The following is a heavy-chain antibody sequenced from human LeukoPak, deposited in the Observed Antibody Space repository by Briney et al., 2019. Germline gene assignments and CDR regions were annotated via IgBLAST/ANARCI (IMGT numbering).Heavy chain of an antibody. CDR1: GFTFSSYA. D-gene: IGHD6-6*01. J-gene: IGHJ3*02. CDR3: ARDKGSIAAREVLAFDI. CDR2: ISYDGSNK. V-gene: IGHV3-30-3*01. Sequence: GGSLRLSCAASGFTFSSYAMHWVRQAPGKGLEWVAVISYDGSNKYYADSVKGRFTISRDNSKNTLYLQMNSLRAEDTAVYYCARDKGSIAAREVLAFDIWGQGTMVTVSS.